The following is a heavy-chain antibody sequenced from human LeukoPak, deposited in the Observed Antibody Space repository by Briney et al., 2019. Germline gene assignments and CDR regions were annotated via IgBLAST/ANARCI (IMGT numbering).Heavy chain of an antibody. D-gene: IGHD1-1*01. J-gene: IGHJ4*02. V-gene: IGHV3-7*01. CDR1: GFTFSAYW. Sequence: GGSLRLSCAASGFTFSAYWMSWVRQGRGRGLEWLANIKQDGSDKQYVDSVKGRFAISRDNAKTSVYLQMNSLRAEDTALYYCVSTTRSSPFDNWGQGTLVAVSS. CDR2: IKQDGSDK. CDR3: VSTTRSSPFDN.